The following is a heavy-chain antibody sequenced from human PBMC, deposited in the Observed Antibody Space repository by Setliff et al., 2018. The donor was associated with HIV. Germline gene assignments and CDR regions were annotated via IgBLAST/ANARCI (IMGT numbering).Heavy chain of an antibody. J-gene: IGHJ4*02. V-gene: IGHV3-20*04. CDR1: GFTFDDYG. CDR2: INWNGGST. Sequence: GGSLRLSCAASGFTFDDYGMGWVRQAPGKGLEWVSGINWNGGSTGYADSVKGRFTISRDNSKETLYLQMNSLRAEDTAVYYCARDRTYYDILTGYYGLDYWGQGTLVTVSS. CDR3: ARDRTYYDILTGYYGLDY. D-gene: IGHD3-9*01.